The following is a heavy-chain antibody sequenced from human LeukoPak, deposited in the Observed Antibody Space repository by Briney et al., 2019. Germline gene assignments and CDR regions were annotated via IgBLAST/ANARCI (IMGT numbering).Heavy chain of an antibody. CDR1: GGSVSISNW. V-gene: IGHV4-4*02. CDR3: ARTEAFCSDTSCSNWFDP. J-gene: IGHJ5*02. CDR2: IHHSGST. Sequence: KPSETLSLTCALSGGSVSISNWWNWVRQPPGKGLEWIGEIHHSGSTNYNPSLKSRVTMSVDKSKNQFSLKLSSVTAADTAVYYCARTEAFCSDTSCSNWFDPWGQGTLVTVSS. D-gene: IGHD2-2*01.